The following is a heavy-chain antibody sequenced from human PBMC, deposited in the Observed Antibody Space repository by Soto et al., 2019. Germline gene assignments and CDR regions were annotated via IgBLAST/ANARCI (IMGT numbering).Heavy chain of an antibody. Sequence: GGSLRLSCAASGVTFSSYWMSWVRQAPGKGLEWVANIKQDGSEKYYVDSVKGRFTISRDNAKDSLYLQMNSLRVEDTAVYYCARRYSSSWSGFDPWGQGTLVTVSS. CDR3: ARRYSSSWSGFDP. CDR1: GVTFSSYW. V-gene: IGHV3-7*01. CDR2: IKQDGSEK. J-gene: IGHJ5*02. D-gene: IGHD6-13*01.